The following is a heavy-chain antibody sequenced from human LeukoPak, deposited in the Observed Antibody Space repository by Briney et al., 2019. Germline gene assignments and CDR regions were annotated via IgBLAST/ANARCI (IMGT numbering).Heavy chain of an antibody. D-gene: IGHD3-16*01. J-gene: IGHJ4*02. CDR3: ARKLWHRNDC. CDR1: GLTFSSYA. CDR2: ISTNGDRT. V-gene: IGHV3-23*01. Sequence: GGSLRLSCAASGLTFSSYAMTWVRQAPGKGLEWVSAISTNGDRTYYADSVKGRFTVSRDNFKNTLYLQMNSLRAEDTALYYCARKLWHRNDCWGQGTLVTVSS.